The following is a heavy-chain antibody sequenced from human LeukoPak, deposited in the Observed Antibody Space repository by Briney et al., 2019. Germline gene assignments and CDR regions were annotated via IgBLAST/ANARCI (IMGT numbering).Heavy chain of an antibody. CDR2: ISYDGSNK. Sequence: PGRSLRLFCAASGFTFSSYGMHWVRQAPGKGLEWVAVISYDGSNKYYADSVKGRFTISRDNSKNTLYLQMNSLRAEDTAVYYCAKDLADSSGGAFDIWGQGTMVTVSS. D-gene: IGHD6-19*01. CDR3: AKDLADSSGGAFDI. J-gene: IGHJ3*02. CDR1: GFTFSSYG. V-gene: IGHV3-30*18.